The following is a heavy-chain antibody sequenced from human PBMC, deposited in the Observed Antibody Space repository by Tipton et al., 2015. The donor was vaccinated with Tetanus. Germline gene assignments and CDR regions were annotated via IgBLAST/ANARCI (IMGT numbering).Heavy chain of an antibody. CDR3: ARANQYPELREGVTYYYYYGMDV. Sequence: TLSLTCAVYGGSFSGYYWSWIRQPPGKGLEWIGEINHSGSTNYNPSLKSRVTISVDTSKNQFSLKLSSVTAADTAVYYCARANQYPELREGVTYYYYYGMDVWGQGTTVTVSS. J-gene: IGHJ6*02. D-gene: IGHD1-7*01. CDR1: GGSFSGYY. V-gene: IGHV4-34*01. CDR2: INHSGST.